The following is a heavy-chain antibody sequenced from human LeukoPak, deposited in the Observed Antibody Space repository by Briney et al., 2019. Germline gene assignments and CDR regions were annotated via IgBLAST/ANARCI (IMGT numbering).Heavy chain of an antibody. CDR3: ARRGRYSSSWFNNWFDP. J-gene: IGHJ5*02. D-gene: IGHD6-13*01. CDR1: GGSFSGYY. CDR2: INHSGST. V-gene: IGHV4-34*01. Sequence: SETLSLTCAVYGGSFSGYYWSWIRQPPGKGLEWIGEINHSGSTNYNPSLKSRVTISVDTSKNQFSLKLSSVTAADTAVYYCARRGRYSSSWFNNWFDPWGQGTLVTVSS.